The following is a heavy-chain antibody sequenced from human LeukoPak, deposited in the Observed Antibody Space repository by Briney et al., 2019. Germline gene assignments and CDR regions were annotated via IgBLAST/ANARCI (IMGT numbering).Heavy chain of an antibody. CDR2: IYYSGST. CDR3: ASPTVAGYLVDY. D-gene: IGHD6-19*01. Sequence: SETLSLTCAVYGGSFSGYYWSWIRQPPGKGLEWIGSIYYSGSTYYNPSLKSRVTISVDTSKNQFSLKLSSVTAADTAVYYCASPTVAGYLVDYWGQGTLVTVSS. V-gene: IGHV4-34*01. J-gene: IGHJ4*02. CDR1: GGSFSGYY.